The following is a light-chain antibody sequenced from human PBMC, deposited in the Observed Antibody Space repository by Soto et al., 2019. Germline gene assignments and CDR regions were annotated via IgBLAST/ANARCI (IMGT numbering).Light chain of an antibody. CDR1: SGHSTYA. CDR2: VTTDGSH. CDR3: QTWGTGIHV. V-gene: IGLV4-69*01. J-gene: IGLJ2*01. Sequence: QPVLTQSPSASASLGASVKLTCTLSSGHSTYAIAWHQQQPEKGPRYLMRVTTDGSHSKGDGIPDRFSGSSSGAERYLTISSLQSEDEADYFCQTWGTGIHVFGGGTKVTVL.